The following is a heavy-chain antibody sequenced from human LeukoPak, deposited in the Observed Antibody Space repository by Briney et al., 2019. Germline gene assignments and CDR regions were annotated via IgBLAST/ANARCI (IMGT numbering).Heavy chain of an antibody. D-gene: IGHD2-2*01. CDR1: GFTVSSNY. Sequence: GGSLRLSCSASGFTVSSNYMSWVRQAPGKGLEWVSVIYSGGSTYYADSVKGRFTISRDNSKNTLYLQMNSLRAEDTAVYYCARGPPVVVPAATIYGMDVWGQGTTVTVSS. CDR3: ARGPPVVVPAATIYGMDV. V-gene: IGHV3-53*01. CDR2: IYSGGST. J-gene: IGHJ6*02.